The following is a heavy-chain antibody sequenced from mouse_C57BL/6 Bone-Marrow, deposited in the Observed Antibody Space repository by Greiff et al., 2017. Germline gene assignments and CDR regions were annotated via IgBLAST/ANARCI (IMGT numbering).Heavy chain of an antibody. D-gene: IGHD1-1*01. CDR1: GFTFSDYY. J-gene: IGHJ2*01. V-gene: IGHV5-12*01. Sequence: EVKLVESGGGLVQPGGSLKLSCAASGFTFSDYYMYWVRQTPEKRLEWVAYISNGGGSTYYPDTVKGRFTISRDNAKNTLYLQMSRPKSEDTAMYYCAREGSFSYYFDYWGQGTTLTVSS. CDR2: ISNGGGST. CDR3: AREGSFSYYFDY.